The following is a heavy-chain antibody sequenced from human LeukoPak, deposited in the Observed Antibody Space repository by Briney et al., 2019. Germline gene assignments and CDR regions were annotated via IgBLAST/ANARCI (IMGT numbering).Heavy chain of an antibody. CDR1: GLTFNSYW. J-gene: IGHJ4*02. Sequence: GGSLRLSCAASGLTFNSYWMTWVRQAPGKGLEWVANINQDGSETHYVDSVKGRFTISRDNAKNSVYLQMNSLRAEDTAVYYCGRGPGFRSDYWGQGTLVSVSS. V-gene: IGHV3-7*05. D-gene: IGHD5-12*01. CDR3: GRGPGFRSDY. CDR2: INQDGSET.